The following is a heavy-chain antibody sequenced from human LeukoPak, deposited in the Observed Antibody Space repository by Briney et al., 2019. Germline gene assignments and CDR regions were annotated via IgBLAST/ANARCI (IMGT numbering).Heavy chain of an antibody. CDR1: GGSVSSSSYY. Sequence: SETLSLTCTVSGGSVSSSSYYWGWIRQPPGKGLEWIGYIYYSGSTNYNPSLKSRLTISVDTSQSQFSLKLSSVTAADTAVYYCARADTSMRPNWYFNLWGRGTLVTVSS. J-gene: IGHJ2*01. CDR2: IYYSGST. V-gene: IGHV4-61*05. D-gene: IGHD5-18*01. CDR3: ARADTSMRPNWYFNL.